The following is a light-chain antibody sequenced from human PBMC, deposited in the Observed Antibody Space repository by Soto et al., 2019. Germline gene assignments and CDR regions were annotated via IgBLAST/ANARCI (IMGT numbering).Light chain of an antibody. V-gene: IGKV3-11*01. CDR3: QQRSNWPPRIT. Sequence: EIVLTQSPATLSLSPGERATLSCRASQSVSSYLAWYQQKPGQAPRLLIYDASNRATGIPARFSGSGSGTDFTLTISSLEPEDFAVYHCQQRSNWPPRITFGGGTKVEVK. CDR2: DAS. CDR1: QSVSSY. J-gene: IGKJ4*01.